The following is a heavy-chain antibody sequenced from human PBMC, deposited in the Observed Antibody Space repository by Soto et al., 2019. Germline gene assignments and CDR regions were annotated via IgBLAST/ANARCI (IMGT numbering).Heavy chain of an antibody. V-gene: IGHV1-3*01. D-gene: IGHD3-10*01. CDR2: INAGNGNT. CDR1: GYTFTSYA. J-gene: IGHJ5*02. CDR3: VRGVVLLNGWFDP. Sequence: ASVKVSCKASGYTFTSYAMHWVRQAPGQRLEWMGWINAGNGNTKYSQKFQGRVTITRDTSASTAYMELSSLRSEDTAVYYCVRGVVLLNGWFDPWGQGTLVTVSS.